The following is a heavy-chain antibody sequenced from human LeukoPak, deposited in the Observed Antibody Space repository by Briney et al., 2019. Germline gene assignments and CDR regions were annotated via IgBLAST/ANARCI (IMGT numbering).Heavy chain of an antibody. V-gene: IGHV4-59*01. Sequence: SETLSLTCSVSGGAIDNYYWSWIRQPPGKGLEWIGYIYYSGTTHYNPSFKSRGTMSVDTSKNEFSLKVNSVTAAETGMYYCARLPPYDILTGGTFDIWGQGTMVTVAS. CDR2: IYYSGTT. CDR3: ARLPPYDILTGGTFDI. CDR1: GGAIDNYY. J-gene: IGHJ3*02. D-gene: IGHD3-9*01.